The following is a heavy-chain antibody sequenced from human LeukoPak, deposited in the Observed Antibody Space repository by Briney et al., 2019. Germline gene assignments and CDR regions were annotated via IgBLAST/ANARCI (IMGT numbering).Heavy chain of an antibody. J-gene: IGHJ6*03. Sequence: SETLSLTCSVSGDSISTSSYYWGWIRQPPGKGLEWIGTIYYSGSTYYHPSLTSRVTISVDTSKNQLSLKLSSVTAADTAVYYCARHKDYYYSYMDVWGKGTTVTISS. CDR1: GDSISTSSYY. CDR3: ARHKDYYYSYMDV. CDR2: IYYSGST. V-gene: IGHV4-39*01.